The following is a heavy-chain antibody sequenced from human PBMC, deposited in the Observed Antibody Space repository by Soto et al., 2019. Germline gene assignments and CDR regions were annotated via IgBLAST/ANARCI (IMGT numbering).Heavy chain of an antibody. D-gene: IGHD6-19*01. CDR2: IYYSGST. V-gene: IGHV4-59*01. J-gene: IGHJ4*02. Sequence: PSETLSLTCTVSGGSISSYYWSWIRQPPGKGLEWIGYIYYSGSTNYNPSLKSRVTISVDTSKNQFSLKLSSVTAADTAVYYCGRESSGWQNYYFDYWGQGTLVTVSS. CDR3: GRESSGWQNYYFDY. CDR1: GGSISSYY.